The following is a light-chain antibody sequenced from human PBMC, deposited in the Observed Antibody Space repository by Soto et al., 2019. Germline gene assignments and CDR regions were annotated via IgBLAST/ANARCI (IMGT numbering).Light chain of an antibody. V-gene: IGKV1-8*01. CDR3: QQYYSYTYT. Sequence: AIRMTQSPSSFSASTGDRVTITCRASQGISSYLAWYQQKPGKAPKLLIYAASTLQSGVPSRFSGSGSGTDFTLTISCLQSKDFATYYCQQYYSYTYTFGQGTKLEIK. CDR2: AAS. CDR1: QGISSY. J-gene: IGKJ2*01.